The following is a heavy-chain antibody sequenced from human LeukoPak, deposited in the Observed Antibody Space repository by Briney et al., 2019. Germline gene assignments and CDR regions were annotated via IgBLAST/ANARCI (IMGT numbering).Heavy chain of an antibody. CDR1: GYTFTSYA. D-gene: IGHD1-26*01. CDR2: INPNSGGT. V-gene: IGHV1-2*02. CDR3: AREIGYVDSGSYDFDY. Sequence: GASVKVSCKASGYTFTSYAMHWVRQAPGQRLEWMGWINPNSGGTNYAQKFQGRVTMTRDTSISTAYMELSRLRSDDTAVYYCAREIGYVDSGSYDFDYWGQGTLVTVSS. J-gene: IGHJ4*02.